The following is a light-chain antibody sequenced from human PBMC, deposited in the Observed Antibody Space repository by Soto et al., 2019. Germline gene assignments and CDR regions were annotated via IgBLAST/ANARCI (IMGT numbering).Light chain of an antibody. CDR2: DAS. Sequence: AIQLTQSPSSLSASVGDRVTITCRASQGISSALAWYQQKPGKAPKLLIYDASTLESGVPSRFIGSGSGTDFTLTISSLQSEDLATYYCQQFNSYPITFGQGTRLEIK. CDR3: QQFNSYPIT. CDR1: QGISSA. J-gene: IGKJ5*01. V-gene: IGKV1-13*02.